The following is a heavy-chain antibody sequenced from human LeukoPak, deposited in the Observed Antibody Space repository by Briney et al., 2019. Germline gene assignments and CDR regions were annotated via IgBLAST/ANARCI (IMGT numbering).Heavy chain of an antibody. Sequence: GGSLRLPCAASGFTFSSYAMSWVRQAPGKGLEWVSAISGSGGSTYYADSVKGRFTISRDNSKNTLYLQMNSLRAEDTAVYYCAKGGYVWGSYGRYDFVYWGQGTLVTVSS. CDR2: ISGSGGST. V-gene: IGHV3-23*01. CDR1: GFTFSSYA. CDR3: AKGGYVWGSYGRYDFVY. J-gene: IGHJ4*02. D-gene: IGHD3-16*01.